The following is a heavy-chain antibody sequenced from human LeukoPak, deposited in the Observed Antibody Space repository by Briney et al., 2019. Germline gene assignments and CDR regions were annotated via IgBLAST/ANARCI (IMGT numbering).Heavy chain of an antibody. D-gene: IGHD2-15*01. V-gene: IGHV4-61*02. CDR1: GGSISSGSYY. CDR3: ARMVVVVAATLYYFDY. CDR2: IYTSGST. Sequence: PSQTLSLTCTVSGGSISSGSYYWSWIRQPAGKGLEWIGRIYTSGSTNYNPSLKSRLTISVDTSKNQFSLKLSSVTAADTAVYYCARMVVVVAATLYYFDYWGQGTLVTVSS. J-gene: IGHJ4*02.